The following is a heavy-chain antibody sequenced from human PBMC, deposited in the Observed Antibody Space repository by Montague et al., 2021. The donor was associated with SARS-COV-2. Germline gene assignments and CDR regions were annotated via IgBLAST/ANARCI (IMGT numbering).Heavy chain of an antibody. CDR2: XXWDDDK. CDR3: ARIRDYDILTGSYSGFDY. D-gene: IGHD3-9*01. CDR1: GFSLSTSGMC. J-gene: IGHJ4*02. V-gene: IGHV2-70*01. Sequence: PALVKPTQTLTLTCTFSGFSLSTSGMCVSWIRQPPGKAREWLALXXWDDDKYYSTSLKTRLTISKDTSKNQVVLTMTNMDPVDTATYYCARIRDYDILTGSYSGFDYWGQGTLVTVSS.